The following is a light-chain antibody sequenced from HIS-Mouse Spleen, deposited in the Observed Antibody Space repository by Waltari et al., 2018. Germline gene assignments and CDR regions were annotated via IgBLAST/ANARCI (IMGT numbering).Light chain of an antibody. J-gene: IGLJ3*02. Sequence: QSALTQPRSVSGSPGQSVTLSCTGPSSDFCGYNYVSWYQQHPGKTPKLMIYDVSKRPSGVPDRFSGSKSGNTASLTISGLQAEDEADYYCCSYAGSHTWVFGGGTKLTVL. V-gene: IGLV2-11*01. CDR1: SSDFCGYNY. CDR3: CSYAGSHTWV. CDR2: DVS.